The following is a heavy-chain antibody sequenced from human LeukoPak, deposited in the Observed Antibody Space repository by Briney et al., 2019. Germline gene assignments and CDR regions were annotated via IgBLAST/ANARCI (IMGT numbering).Heavy chain of an antibody. V-gene: IGHV3-15*07. CDR1: GFTFTNAW. Sequence: GGSLRLSCTASGFTFTNAWMNWVRQAPGKGLEWVGRIKSKIDGGTTDYAAPVKGRFTISRDDSKTTLYLQMNSLKTEDTAVYYCTTDADTAMGTVDYWGQGTLVTVSS. CDR3: TTDADTAMGTVDY. D-gene: IGHD5-18*01. J-gene: IGHJ4*02. CDR2: IKSKIDGGTT.